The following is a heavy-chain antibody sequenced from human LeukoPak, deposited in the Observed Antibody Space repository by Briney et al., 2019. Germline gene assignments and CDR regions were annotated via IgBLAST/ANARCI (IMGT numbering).Heavy chain of an antibody. CDR3: ARGPALVRD. D-gene: IGHD2-2*01. V-gene: IGHV4-59*01. Sequence: PSETQSLTCTDSGGSISSYYWSWIRQPPGKGLEWIGYIYYSGSTYNNPSLKSRVTISVDTSKNQFSLKLSSVTAADTAVYYCARGPALVRDWGQGTLVTVSS. CDR2: IYYSGST. CDR1: GGSISSYY. J-gene: IGHJ4*02.